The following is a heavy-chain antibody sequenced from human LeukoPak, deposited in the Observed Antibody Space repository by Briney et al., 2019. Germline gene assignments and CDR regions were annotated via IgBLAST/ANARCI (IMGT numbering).Heavy chain of an antibody. V-gene: IGHV3-21*04. CDR3: AKKETVTIFGNMDV. CDR2: ISSSSSYI. Sequence: AGGSLRLSCAASGFTFSSYSMNWVRQAPGKGLEWVSSISSSSSYIYYADSVKGRFTISRDNSKNTLYLQMNSLRAEDTAVYYCAKKETVTIFGNMDVWGKGTTVTISS. CDR1: GFTFSSYS. D-gene: IGHD3-3*01. J-gene: IGHJ6*03.